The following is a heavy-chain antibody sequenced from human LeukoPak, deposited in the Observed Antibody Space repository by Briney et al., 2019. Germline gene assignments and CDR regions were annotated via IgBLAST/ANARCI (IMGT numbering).Heavy chain of an antibody. D-gene: IGHD2-15*01. J-gene: IGHJ4*02. CDR2: ISGSGAAT. Sequence: GSLRLSCAASGFTFISYWMSWVRQAPGKGLEWVSAISGSGAATYYADSVKGRVTISRDNSKNTLYLQMNGLSAEDTAVYYCAKSGGYCSGGSCQFDYWGQGTLVTVSS. CDR1: GFTFISYW. V-gene: IGHV3-23*01. CDR3: AKSGGYCSGGSCQFDY.